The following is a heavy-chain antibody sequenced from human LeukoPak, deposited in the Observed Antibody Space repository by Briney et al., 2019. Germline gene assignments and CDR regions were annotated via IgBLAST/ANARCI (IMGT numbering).Heavy chain of an antibody. CDR3: TTERNWELLRPYGLDI. CDR2: IRTKIEGETR. D-gene: IGHD1-26*01. J-gene: IGHJ6*02. CDR1: GFNFKYVW. Sequence: GGSLRLSCAASGFNFKYVWMIWVRQVPGKGLEWVGRIRTKIEGETRDYPAPVKGRFIISRDDSKTTLYLQMNGLKTEDSAVYYCTTERNWELLRPYGLDIWGQGTTVIVSS. V-gene: IGHV3-15*01.